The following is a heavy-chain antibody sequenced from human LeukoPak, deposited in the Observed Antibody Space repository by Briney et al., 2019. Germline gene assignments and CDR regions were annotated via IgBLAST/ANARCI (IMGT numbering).Heavy chain of an antibody. CDR2: MNPNSGNT. D-gene: IGHD6-13*01. V-gene: IGHV1-8*03. CDR1: GYTFTSYD. CDR3: AKDSRSSSWYWDYYFDC. J-gene: IGHJ4*02. Sequence: ASVKVSCKASGYTFTSYDINWVRQATGQGLEWMGWMNPNSGNTGYAQKFQGRVTITRNTSISTAYMELSSLRSEDTAVYYCAKDSRSSSWYWDYYFDCWGQGTLVTVSS.